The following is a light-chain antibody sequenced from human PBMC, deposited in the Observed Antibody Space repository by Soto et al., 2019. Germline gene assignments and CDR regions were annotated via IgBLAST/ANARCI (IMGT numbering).Light chain of an antibody. CDR3: QQYKSYSYT. J-gene: IGKJ2*01. V-gene: IGKV1-5*03. CDR2: KAS. CDR1: QSISSW. Sequence: DIQMTQSPSTLSASVGDRVTITCRASQSISSWLAWYQQKPGKAPKLLIYKASSLESGVPSRFSGSGSGTEFTRTISTLPPDDLATYYCQQYKSYSYTFGQGTRLEIK.